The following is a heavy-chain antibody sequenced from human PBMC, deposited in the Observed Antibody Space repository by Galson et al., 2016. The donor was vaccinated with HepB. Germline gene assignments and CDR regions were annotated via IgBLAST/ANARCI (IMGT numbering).Heavy chain of an antibody. V-gene: IGHV1-18*01. CDR3: ASHYGSGSVSWFAP. Sequence: SVKVSCKASGYTFTSYAISWVRQAPGQGLEWMGWISAYNGNTNYAQNLQGRVTMTTDTSTSTAYMELRSLISDDTAVYYCASHYGSGSVSWFAPGAREPWSPSPQ. CDR2: ISAYNGNT. D-gene: IGHD3-10*01. J-gene: IGHJ5*02. CDR1: GYTFTSYA.